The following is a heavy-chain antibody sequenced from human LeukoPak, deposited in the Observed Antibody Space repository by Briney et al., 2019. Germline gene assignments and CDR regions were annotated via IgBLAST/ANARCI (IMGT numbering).Heavy chain of an antibody. CDR3: ARKAESEDRPGRYSYGYLDP. V-gene: IGHV4-59*11. CDR1: GGSISSHY. CDR2: IYYSGST. D-gene: IGHD5-18*01. Sequence: PSETLSLTCTVSGGSISSHYWSWIRQPPGKGLEWIGYIYYSGSTNYNPSLKSRVTISVDTPKNQFSLKLSSVTAADTAVYYCARKAESEDRPGRYSYGYLDPWGQGTLVTVSS. J-gene: IGHJ5*02.